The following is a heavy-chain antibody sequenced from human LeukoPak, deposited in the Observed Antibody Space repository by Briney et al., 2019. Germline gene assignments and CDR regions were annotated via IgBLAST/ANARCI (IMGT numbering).Heavy chain of an antibody. Sequence: ASVTVSCQASGYTFTSYDINWVRQATGQGLAWMGWMNPISGNTGYAQKFQGRVTMTRNTSISTAYMELSSLRSEDTAVYYCARGGSSGWYVDYWGQGTLVTVSS. V-gene: IGHV1-8*01. J-gene: IGHJ4*02. D-gene: IGHD6-19*01. CDR2: MNPISGNT. CDR3: ARGGSSGWYVDY. CDR1: GYTFTSYD.